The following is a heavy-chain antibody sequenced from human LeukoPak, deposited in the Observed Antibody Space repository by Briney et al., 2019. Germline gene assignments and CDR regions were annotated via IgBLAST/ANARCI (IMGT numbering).Heavy chain of an antibody. CDR2: TYYRSKGYA. CDR1: GDSVSSNSAA. CDR3: ARDGSSGWSNNWFDP. V-gene: IGHV6-1*01. Sequence: SQTLSLTCAISGDSVSSNSAAWNWIRQSPSRGLEWLGRTYYRSKGYADYAVSVKGRITINPDTSKNQVSLQLNSVTPEDTAMYYCARDGSSGWSNNWFDPWGQGTLVTVSS. J-gene: IGHJ5*02. D-gene: IGHD6-19*01.